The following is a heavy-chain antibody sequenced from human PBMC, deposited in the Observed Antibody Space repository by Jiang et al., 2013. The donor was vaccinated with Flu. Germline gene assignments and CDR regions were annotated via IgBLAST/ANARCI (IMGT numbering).Heavy chain of an antibody. CDR3: ARGAGIIVPNRLNFDY. CDR2: IYYNGGT. CDR1: GGSISGYY. D-gene: IGHD3-16*02. V-gene: IGHV4-59*01. J-gene: IGHJ4*02. Sequence: LTCTVSGGSISGYYWSWIRQPPGKGLEWIGYIYYNGGTNYNPSLKSRVAVSVDTSKNQFSLKLTSVTAADTAMYYCARGAGIIVPNRLNFDYWGQGILVNVSS.